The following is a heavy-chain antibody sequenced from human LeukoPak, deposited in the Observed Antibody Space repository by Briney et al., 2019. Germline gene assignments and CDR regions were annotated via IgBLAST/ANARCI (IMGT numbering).Heavy chain of an antibody. D-gene: IGHD2-8*01. V-gene: IGHV3-21*01. CDR1: GFTFSGYT. CDR3: ARDLGVSY. Sequence: GGSLRLSCAASGFTFSGYTMHWVRQAPGKGLEWVSCISSTSSHTNYADSVKGRFTISRDNTKNSVYLQMSSLRAEDTAVYYCARDLGVSYWGQGTLVTVSS. CDR2: ISSTSSHT. J-gene: IGHJ4*02.